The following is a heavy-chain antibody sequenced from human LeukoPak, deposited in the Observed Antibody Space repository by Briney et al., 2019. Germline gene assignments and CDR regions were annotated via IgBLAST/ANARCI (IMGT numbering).Heavy chain of an antibody. CDR1: GFTFSSYW. CDR3: TRDLTGPLDY. J-gene: IGHJ4*02. D-gene: IGHD7-27*01. Sequence: GGSLRLSCAASGFTFSSYWMHWVRQAPGKGLVWVSRINGDGSSSTYADSVKGRFTISRDNAKNTLYLQMNSLRAEDTAVYYCTRDLTGPLDYWGQGPLVTVSS. V-gene: IGHV3-74*01. CDR2: INGDGSSS.